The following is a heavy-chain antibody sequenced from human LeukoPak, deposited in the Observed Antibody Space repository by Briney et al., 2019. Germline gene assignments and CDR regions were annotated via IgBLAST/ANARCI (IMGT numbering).Heavy chain of an antibody. CDR1: GFTFSSYG. Sequence: GGSLRLSCAASGFTFSSYGMHWVRQAPGKGLEWVAFIRYDGSNKYYADSVKGRFTISRDNSKNTLYLQMNSLRAEDTAVYYCAARYSGYYYYFDYWGQGTLATVSS. J-gene: IGHJ4*02. D-gene: IGHD3-22*01. V-gene: IGHV3-30*02. CDR2: IRYDGSNK. CDR3: AARYSGYYYYFDY.